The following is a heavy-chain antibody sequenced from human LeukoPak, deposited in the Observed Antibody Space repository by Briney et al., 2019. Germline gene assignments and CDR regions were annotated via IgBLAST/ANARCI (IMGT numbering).Heavy chain of an antibody. CDR3: ARLDGSGMYYFDS. CDR2: IYDSGST. J-gene: IGHJ4*02. CDR1: GVSIRSSYYY. Sequence: SETLSLTCTVSGVSIRSSYYYWGWIRQPPGKGLEWIGSIYDSGSTYYNPSLKSRVTISVDTSKNQFSLKLSSVTAVDTAVYYCARLDGSGMYYFDSWGQGTLVTVSS. D-gene: IGHD3-22*01. V-gene: IGHV4-39*01.